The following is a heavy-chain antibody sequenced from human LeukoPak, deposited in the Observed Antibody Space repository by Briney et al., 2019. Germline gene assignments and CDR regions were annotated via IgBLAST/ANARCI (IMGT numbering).Heavy chain of an antibody. CDR1: GYTFTNYW. J-gene: IGHJ4*02. V-gene: IGHV5-51*01. Sequence: GESLKISCKGSGYTFTNYWIGWVRQMPGKGLEWMGIIYPGDSDTRYSPSFQGQVTISADKSISTAYLQWSSLKASDTAMYYCARVVRGPNYYFDYWGQGTLVTVSS. CDR3: ARVVRGPNYYFDY. CDR2: IYPGDSDT. D-gene: IGHD3-10*01.